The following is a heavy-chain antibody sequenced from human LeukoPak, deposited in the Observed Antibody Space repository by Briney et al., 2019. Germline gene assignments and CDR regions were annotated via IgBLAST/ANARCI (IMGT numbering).Heavy chain of an antibody. CDR3: ARSRDYVLFDP. Sequence: SETLSLTCTVSGGSISRYFWSWIRQPPGKGLEWIGHIYYSGTTNYNPSLKSRVTISVDTSKNQFSLKLSSVTAADTAVYYCARSRDYVLFDPWGQGTLVTVSS. D-gene: IGHD4-17*01. CDR1: GGSISRYF. CDR2: IYYSGTT. V-gene: IGHV4-59*08. J-gene: IGHJ5*02.